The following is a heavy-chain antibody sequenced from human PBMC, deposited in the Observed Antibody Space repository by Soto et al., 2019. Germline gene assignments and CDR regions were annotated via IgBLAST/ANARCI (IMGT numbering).Heavy chain of an antibody. CDR3: AKVGGSSSWYGVNSLGDY. D-gene: IGHD6-13*01. Sequence: EVQLLESGGGLVQPGGSLRLSCAASGFTFSSYAMSWVRQARGKGLEWVSAISGSGGSTYYADSVKGRFTISRDNSKNTLYLQMNCLRAEDTVVYYCAKVGGSSSWYGVNSLGDYWGQGTLVTVSS. V-gene: IGHV3-23*01. CDR1: GFTFSSYA. CDR2: ISGSGGST. J-gene: IGHJ4*02.